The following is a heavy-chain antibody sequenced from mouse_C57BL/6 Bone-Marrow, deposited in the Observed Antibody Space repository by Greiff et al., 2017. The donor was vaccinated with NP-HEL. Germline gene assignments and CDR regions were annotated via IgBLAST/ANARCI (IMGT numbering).Heavy chain of an antibody. CDR1: GFTFSDYY. J-gene: IGHJ2*01. V-gene: IGHV5-12*01. CDR2: ISNGGGST. CDR3: ARHRSTMVTTTYYFDY. D-gene: IGHD2-2*01. Sequence: EVKLVESGGGLVQPGGSLKLSCAASGFTFSDYYMYWVRQTPEKRLEWVAYISNGGGSTYYPDTVKGRFTISRDNAKNTLYLQMSRLKSEDTAMYYCARHRSTMVTTTYYFDYWGQGTTLTVSS.